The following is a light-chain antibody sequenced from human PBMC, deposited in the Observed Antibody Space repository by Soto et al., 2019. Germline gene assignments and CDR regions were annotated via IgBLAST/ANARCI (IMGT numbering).Light chain of an antibody. CDR3: QQFGSSAT. J-gene: IGKJ5*01. V-gene: IGKV3-20*01. CDR2: RTS. CDR1: QSVSSTY. Sequence: EIVLTQSPATLSLSPGERATLSCRASQSVSSTYLAWYQQKPGQAPRLLIYRTSTRATGIPDRFSGSGSGTDFTLTISRLEPEDFAVYYCQQFGSSATFGQGTRLEIK.